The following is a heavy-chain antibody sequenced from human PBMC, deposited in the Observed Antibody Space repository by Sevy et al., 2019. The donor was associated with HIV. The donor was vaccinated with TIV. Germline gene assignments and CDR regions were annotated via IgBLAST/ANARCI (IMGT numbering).Heavy chain of an antibody. J-gene: IGHJ4*02. CDR2: LSFGGGKI. Sequence: GGSLRLSCATSGFPFNIYSMSWVRQAPGKGLEWVSTLSFGGGKINYADSVKGRFTISRDNSNNTLYLEMNSLRAEDTGLYFCAREGSTKPHDYWGRGTLVTVSS. CDR1: GFPFNIYS. V-gene: IGHV3-23*01. CDR3: AREGSTKPHDY. D-gene: IGHD1-26*01.